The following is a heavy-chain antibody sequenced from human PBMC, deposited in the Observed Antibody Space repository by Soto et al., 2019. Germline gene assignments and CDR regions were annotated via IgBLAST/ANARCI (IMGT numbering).Heavy chain of an antibody. CDR2: ISGSGGST. CDR1: GFTFSSYA. Sequence: EVQLLESGGGLVQPGGSLRLSCAASGFTFSSYAMSWVRQAPGKGLEWVSAISGSGGSTYYADSVKGRFTISRDNPKNTLYLQMNSLRAEDTAVYYCAKLSVNTVTPPDPFDYWGQGTLVTVSS. V-gene: IGHV3-23*01. D-gene: IGHD4-17*01. CDR3: AKLSVNTVTPPDPFDY. J-gene: IGHJ4*02.